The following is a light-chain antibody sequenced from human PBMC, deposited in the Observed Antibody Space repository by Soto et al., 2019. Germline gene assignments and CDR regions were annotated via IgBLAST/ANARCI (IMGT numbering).Light chain of an antibody. J-gene: IGLJ3*02. CDR3: CSYAGSLWV. CDR2: DVS. Sequence: QSALTQPRSVSGSPGQSVTISCTGNSSDVGGYNYVSWYQQHPGKAPKLMIYDVSKRPSGVPDRFSGSKSGNTASLTISGLQAKDEAYYYCCSYAGSLWVFGGGTKLTVL. V-gene: IGLV2-11*01. CDR1: SSDVGGYNY.